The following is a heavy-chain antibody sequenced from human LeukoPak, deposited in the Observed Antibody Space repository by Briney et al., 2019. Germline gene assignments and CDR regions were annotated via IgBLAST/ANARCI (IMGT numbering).Heavy chain of an antibody. V-gene: IGHV3-53*01. CDR1: GFTVGSNY. CDR2: IYSGDNT. Sequence: GGSLRLSCAASGFTVGSNYISWVRQAPGKGLEWVSVIYSGDNTYYADPVKGRFTISRDNSKNTVYLQMNSLRAEDTAVYYCARTRLYYDSSGYYPQYYFDSWGQGTLVTVSS. J-gene: IGHJ4*02. CDR3: ARTRLYYDSSGYYPQYYFDS. D-gene: IGHD3-22*01.